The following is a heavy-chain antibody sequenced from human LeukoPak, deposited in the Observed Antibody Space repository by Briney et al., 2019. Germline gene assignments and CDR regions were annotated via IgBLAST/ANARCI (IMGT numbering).Heavy chain of an antibody. CDR3: AKDGAVTTRYYYYNGMDV. J-gene: IGHJ6*02. D-gene: IGHD4-11*01. CDR1: GFTFSTYG. CDR2: ISYDESNK. Sequence: GSLRLSCVASGFTFSTYGMHWVRQAPGRGLEWVALISYDESNKLYADSVKGRFTISRDNSKNTLYLQMNSLRAEDTAVYYCAKDGAVTTRYYYYNGMDVWGQGTTVTVSS. V-gene: IGHV3-30*18.